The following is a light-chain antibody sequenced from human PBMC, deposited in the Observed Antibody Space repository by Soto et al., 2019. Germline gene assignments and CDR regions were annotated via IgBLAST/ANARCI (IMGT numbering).Light chain of an antibody. CDR3: CSYVATSPYV. J-gene: IGLJ1*01. CDR2: DVT. V-gene: IGLV2-11*01. CDR1: SSDVGGYDY. Sequence: QSVLTQPRSVSGSPGQSVTISCTGTSSDVGGYDYVSWYQHHPGKAPKLMIYDVTKRPSGVPDRFSGSKSGNTASLTISGLQAEDEADYSCCSYVATSPYVFGTGTKLTVL.